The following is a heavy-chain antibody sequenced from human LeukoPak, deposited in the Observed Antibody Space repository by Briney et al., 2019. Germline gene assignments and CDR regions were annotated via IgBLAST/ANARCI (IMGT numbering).Heavy chain of an antibody. D-gene: IGHD3-10*01. CDR3: ARDTMVNYGLDV. CDR1: GGSISSGGYY. J-gene: IGHJ3*01. Sequence: SETLSLTCTVSGGSISSGGYYWSWIRQHPGKGLEWIGYIYYSGSTYYNPSLKSRVTISVDTSKNQFSLKLSSVTAADTAVYYCARDTMVNYGLDVWGQGTMVTVSS. V-gene: IGHV4-31*03. CDR2: IYYSGST.